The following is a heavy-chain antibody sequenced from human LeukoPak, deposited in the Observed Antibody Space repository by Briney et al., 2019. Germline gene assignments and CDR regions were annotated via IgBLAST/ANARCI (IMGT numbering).Heavy chain of an antibody. V-gene: IGHV4-30-2*01. CDR1: GGSISSGGHY. D-gene: IGHD6-19*01. CDR3: ARVGSWYYFDY. CDR2: IYHSGST. J-gene: IGHJ4*02. Sequence: SQTLSLTCTVSGGSISSGGHYWSWIRQPPGKGLEWIGYIYHSGSTYYNPSLKSRVTISVDRSKNQFSLNLSSVTAADTAVYYCARVGSWYYFDYWGQGTPVTVSS.